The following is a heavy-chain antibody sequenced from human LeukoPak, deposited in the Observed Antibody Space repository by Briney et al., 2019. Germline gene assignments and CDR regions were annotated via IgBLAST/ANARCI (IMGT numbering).Heavy chain of an antibody. CDR1: GGSISSGGYY. CDR3: ARVASMVRGVKRPYNWFDP. V-gene: IGHV4-31*03. J-gene: IGHJ5*02. Sequence: SETLSLTCTVSGGSISSGGYYWSWIRQYPGQGLVWIGNIYYSGSTYYNPSLKSRLTISLDTSKNQFSLKLSSVTAADTAVYSCARVASMVRGVKRPYNWFDPWGQGALVTVSS. CDR2: IYYSGST. D-gene: IGHD3-10*01.